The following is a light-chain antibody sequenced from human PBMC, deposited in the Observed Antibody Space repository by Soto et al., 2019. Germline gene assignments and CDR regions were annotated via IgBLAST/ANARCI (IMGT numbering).Light chain of an antibody. CDR1: SSNIGAGYD. CDR2: GNS. CDR3: QSYDSSLSGFAVV. V-gene: IGLV1-40*01. J-gene: IGLJ2*01. Sequence: QSVLTQPPSVSGAPGQSVTISCTGSSSNIGAGYDVHWYQQLPGTAPKLLIYGNSNRPSGVPDRFSGSKSGTSASLAITGLQAEDEADYYCQSYDSSLSGFAVVFGGGTKLTVL.